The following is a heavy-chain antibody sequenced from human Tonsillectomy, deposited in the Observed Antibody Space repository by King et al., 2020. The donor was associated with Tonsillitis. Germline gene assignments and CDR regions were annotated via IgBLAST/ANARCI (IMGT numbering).Heavy chain of an antibody. V-gene: IGHV1-46*03. CDR2: INPSGGST. CDR1: GYTFTSYY. D-gene: IGHD3-10*01. Sequence: VQLVESGAEVKKPGASVKVSCKASGYTFTSYYMHWVRQAPGQGLEWMGIINPSGGSTSYAQKFQGRVTMTRDTSTSTVYMELSSLRSEDTAVYYCARDRGWVMVREVIQTENWYFDLWGRGTLVTVSS. J-gene: IGHJ2*01. CDR3: ARDRGWVMVREVIQTENWYFDL.